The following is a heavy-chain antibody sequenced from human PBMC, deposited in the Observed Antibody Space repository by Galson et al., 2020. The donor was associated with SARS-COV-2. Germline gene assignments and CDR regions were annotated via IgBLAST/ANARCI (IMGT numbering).Heavy chain of an antibody. J-gene: IGHJ4*01. Sequence: SQTLSLTCTVSGDSITSRSSYWGWIRQPPGAGLEWIVSMYYTGITYYNPSLKSRVTISGDTSRNQFSLKMRSVTAADTAVYFCVRLGSGSYGGRLCDCWGRGALVIVS. D-gene: IGHD6-19*01. V-gene: IGHV4-39*01. CDR3: VRLGSGSYGGRLCDC. CDR1: GDSITSRSSY. CDR2: MYYTGIT.